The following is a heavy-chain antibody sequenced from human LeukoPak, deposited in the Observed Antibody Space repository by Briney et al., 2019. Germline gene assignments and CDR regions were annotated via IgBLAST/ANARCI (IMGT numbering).Heavy chain of an antibody. D-gene: IGHD3-3*01. CDR1: GGSISSYY. CDR3: ARVGKGSHYDFWSGYHYYYYMDV. J-gene: IGHJ6*03. V-gene: IGHV4-4*07. Sequence: SETLSLTCTVSGGSISSYYWSWIRQPAGKGLEWIGRIYTSGSTNYNPSLKSRVTMSVDTSKNQFSLKLSSVTAADTAVYYCARVGKGSHYDFWSGYHYYYYMDVWGKGTTVIVSS. CDR2: IYTSGST.